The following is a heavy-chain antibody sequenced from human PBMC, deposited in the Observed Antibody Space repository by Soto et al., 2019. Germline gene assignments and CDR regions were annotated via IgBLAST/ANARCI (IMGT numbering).Heavy chain of an antibody. CDR2: ISAYNGNT. V-gene: IGHV1-18*01. J-gene: IGHJ6*02. D-gene: IGHD5-18*01. Sequence: ASVKVSCKASGYTFTSYGISWVRQAPGQGLEWMGWISAYNGNTNYAQKLQGRVTMTTDTSTSTAYMELRSLRSDDTAVYYCASPDPDTAMVTAFLRYYYCGMDVWGQGTTVTVSS. CDR3: ASPDPDTAMVTAFLRYYYCGMDV. CDR1: GYTFTSYG.